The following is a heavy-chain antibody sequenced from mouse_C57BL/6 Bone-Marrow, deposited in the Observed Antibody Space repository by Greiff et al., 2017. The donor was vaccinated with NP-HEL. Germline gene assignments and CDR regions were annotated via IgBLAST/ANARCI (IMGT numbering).Heavy chain of an antibody. V-gene: IGHV5-9-1*02. Sequence: EVQVVESGEGLVKPGGSLKLSCAASGFTFSSYAMSWVRQTPEKRLEWVAYISSGGDYIYYADTVKGRFTISRDNARNTLYLQMSSLKSEDTAMYYCTREEITTVVATNYAMDYWGQGTSVTVSS. CDR2: ISSGGDYI. CDR1: GFTFSSYA. J-gene: IGHJ4*01. D-gene: IGHD1-1*01. CDR3: TREEITTVVATNYAMDY.